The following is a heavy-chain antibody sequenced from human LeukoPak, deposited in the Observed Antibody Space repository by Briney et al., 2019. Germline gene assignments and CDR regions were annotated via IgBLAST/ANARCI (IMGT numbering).Heavy chain of an antibody. CDR1: GGSFSGYY. J-gene: IGHJ4*02. V-gene: IGHV4-34*01. Sequence: SETLSLTCALYGGSFSGYYWSWIRHPPGKGLEWIGEINHSGSKNYNPYLKSGATISIDTSKNQYSLKLSSVTAADTAVYYCARDLFSYTPLRDFDYWGQGALVTVSS. CDR2: INHSGSK. CDR3: ARDLFSYTPLRDFDY. D-gene: IGHD4-17*01.